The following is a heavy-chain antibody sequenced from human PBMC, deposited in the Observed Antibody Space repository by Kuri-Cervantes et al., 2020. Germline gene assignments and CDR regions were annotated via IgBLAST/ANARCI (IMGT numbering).Heavy chain of an antibody. CDR3: ARVRAAAGLHWFDP. Sequence: ASVKVSCKASGGTFSSYGISWVRQAPGQGLEWMGWISAYNGNTNYAQKLQGRVTMTTDTSTSTAYMELSSLRSEDTAVYYCARVRAAAGLHWFDPWGQGTLVTVSS. V-gene: IGHV1-18*01. CDR2: ISAYNGNT. CDR1: GGTFSSYG. J-gene: IGHJ5*02. D-gene: IGHD6-13*01.